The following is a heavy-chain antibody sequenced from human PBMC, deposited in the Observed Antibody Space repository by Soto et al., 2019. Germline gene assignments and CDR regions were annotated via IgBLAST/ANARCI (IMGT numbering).Heavy chain of an antibody. CDR3: ARSTAAAGTGFYYYYGMDV. D-gene: IGHD6-13*01. CDR2: IIPIFGTA. J-gene: IGHJ6*02. Sequence: GASVKVSCKASGGTFSSYSISWVLQAPGQGLEWMGGIIPIFGTANYAQKFQGRVTITADESTSTAYMELSSLRSEDTAVYYCARSTAAAGTGFYYYYGMDVWGQGTTVTVSS. V-gene: IGHV1-69*13. CDR1: GGTFSSYS.